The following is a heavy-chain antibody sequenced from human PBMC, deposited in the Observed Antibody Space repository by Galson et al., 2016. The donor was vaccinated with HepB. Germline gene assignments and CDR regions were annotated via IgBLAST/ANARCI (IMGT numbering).Heavy chain of an antibody. V-gene: IGHV3-30-3*01. CDR1: GFTFTNYI. D-gene: IGHD3-10*01. CDR3: GRANGSGSWGVDQ. CDR2: TSHDGNDK. J-gene: IGHJ4*02. Sequence: SLRLSCAASGFTFTNYIIHWVRQPPGKGLEWLAVTSHDGNDKYYADSVKARFTISRDNFRNTMYLQMNSLRVEDTAVYYCGRANGSGSWGVDQWGQGTLVTVSS.